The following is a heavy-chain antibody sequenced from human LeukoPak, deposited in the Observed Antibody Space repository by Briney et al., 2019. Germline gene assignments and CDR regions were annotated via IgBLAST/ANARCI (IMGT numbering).Heavy chain of an antibody. J-gene: IGHJ6*02. Sequence: SVKVSCKASGGTFSSYAISWVRQAPGQELEWMGRIIPILGIANYAQKFQGRVTITADKSTSTAYMELSSLRSEDTAVYYCARTRVYYYGMDVWGQGTTVTVSS. V-gene: IGHV1-69*04. CDR2: IIPILGIA. CDR1: GGTFSSYA. CDR3: ARTRVYYYGMDV.